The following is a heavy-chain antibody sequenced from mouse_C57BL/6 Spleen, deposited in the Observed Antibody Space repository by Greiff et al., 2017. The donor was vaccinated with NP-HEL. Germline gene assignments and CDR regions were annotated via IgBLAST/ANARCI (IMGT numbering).Heavy chain of an antibody. CDR1: GYTFTSYW. V-gene: IGHV1-55*01. CDR2: IYPGSGST. D-gene: IGHD2-5*01. J-gene: IGHJ4*01. CDR3: ATTIVTVRCPMDY. Sequence: QVQLKQPGAELVKPGASVKMSCKASGYTFTSYWITWVKQRPGQGLEWIGDIYPGSGSTNYNEKFKSKATLTVDTSSSTAYMQLSSLTSEDSAVYYCATTIVTVRCPMDYWGQGTSVTVSS.